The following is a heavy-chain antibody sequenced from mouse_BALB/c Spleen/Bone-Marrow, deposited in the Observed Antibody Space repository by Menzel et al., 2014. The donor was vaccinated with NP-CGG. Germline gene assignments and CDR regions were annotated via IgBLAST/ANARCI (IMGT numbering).Heavy chain of an antibody. J-gene: IGHJ3*01. V-gene: IGHV1S81*02. CDR2: INPSNGGT. CDR3: TRSYYAKEGAWFAY. Sequence: QVQLQQPGAELVKPGASVKLSCKASGYTFTSYYMYWVKQRPGQGLEWIGGINPSNGGTNLNEKFKSKATLTVDKSSSTAYMQLSSLTSEDSAVYYCTRSYYAKEGAWFAYWGQGTLVTVSA. CDR1: GYTFTSYY. D-gene: IGHD1-1*01.